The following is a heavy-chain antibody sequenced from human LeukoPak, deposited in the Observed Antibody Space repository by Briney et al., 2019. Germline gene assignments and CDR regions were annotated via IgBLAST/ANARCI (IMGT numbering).Heavy chain of an antibody. Sequence: GGSLRLSCAASGFTVSSNYMSWVRQAPGKGLEWVSVIYSGGSTYYADSVKGRFTISRDNSKNTLYLQMNSLRAEDTAVYYCARWGMARGVIAPLYYYGMDVWGKGTTVTVSS. CDR1: GFTVSSNY. CDR3: ARWGMARGVIAPLYYYGMDV. V-gene: IGHV3-53*01. D-gene: IGHD3-10*01. J-gene: IGHJ6*04. CDR2: IYSGGST.